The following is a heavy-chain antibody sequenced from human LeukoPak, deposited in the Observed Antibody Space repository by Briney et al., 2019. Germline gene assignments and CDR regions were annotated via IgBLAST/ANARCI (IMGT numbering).Heavy chain of an antibody. CDR1: GGSISSSSYY. CDR3: ARGNGSGSYSRGGWFDP. J-gene: IGHJ5*02. Sequence: NPSETLSLTCTVSGGSISSSSYYWGWIRQPPGKGLEWIGSIYYSGSTYYNPSLKSRVTISVDTSKNQFSLKLSSVTAADTAVYYCARGNGSGSYSRGGWFDPWGQGTLVTVSS. D-gene: IGHD3-10*01. CDR2: IYYSGST. V-gene: IGHV4-39*07.